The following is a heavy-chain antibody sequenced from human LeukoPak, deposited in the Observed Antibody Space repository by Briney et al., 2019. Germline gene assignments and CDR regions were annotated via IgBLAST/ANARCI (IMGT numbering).Heavy chain of an antibody. CDR3: ISSSGWRVRYGMDV. J-gene: IGHJ6*02. Sequence: PGGSLRLSCAASGFTFSNARMSWVRQAPGKGLEWVGRIKSKTDGGTTDYAAPVKGRFTISRDDSKNTLYLQMNSLKTEDTAVYYCISSSGWRVRYGMDVWGQGTTVTVSS. CDR2: IKSKTDGGTT. D-gene: IGHD3-22*01. CDR1: GFTFSNAR. V-gene: IGHV3-15*01.